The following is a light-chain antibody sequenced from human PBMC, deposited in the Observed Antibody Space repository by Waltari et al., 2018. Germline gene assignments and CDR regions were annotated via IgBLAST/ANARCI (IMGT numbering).Light chain of an antibody. Sequence: EIQMTQSPSTLSASVGDRVTITCRASQGISKWLAWYQQKPGKAPQVLIYKASNLKSGVPSRVSGTGSGTEFTLTISSLQPDDFATYYCQQYDSFYSFGQGTKLEI. V-gene: IGKV1-5*03. CDR2: KAS. CDR1: QGISKW. CDR3: QQYDSFYS. J-gene: IGKJ2*03.